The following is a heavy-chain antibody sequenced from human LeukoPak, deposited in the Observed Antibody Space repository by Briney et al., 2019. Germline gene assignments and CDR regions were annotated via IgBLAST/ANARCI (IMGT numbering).Heavy chain of an antibody. D-gene: IGHD6-6*01. V-gene: IGHV3-33*01. Sequence: GGSLRLSCAASGFTFSSYGMHWVRQAPGKGLEWVAVIWYDGSNKYYADSVKGRFTISRDNSKNTLYLQMNSLRAEDTAVYYCARDSSSAETIDYWGQGTLVTVSS. CDR3: ARDSSSAETIDY. CDR2: IWYDGSNK. CDR1: GFTFSSYG. J-gene: IGHJ4*02.